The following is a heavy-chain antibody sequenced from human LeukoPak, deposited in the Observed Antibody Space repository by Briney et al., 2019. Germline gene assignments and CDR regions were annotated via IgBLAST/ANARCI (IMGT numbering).Heavy chain of an antibody. J-gene: IGHJ5*02. Sequence: GGSLRLSCAASGFTFSSYAMSWVRQAPGKGLECVSAISGSGGSTYYADSVKSRFTISRDNSKNTLYLQMNSLRAEDTAVYYCAKGITIFGVAPNWFDPWGQGPLVTVSS. D-gene: IGHD3-3*01. CDR1: GFTFSSYA. V-gene: IGHV3-23*01. CDR3: AKGITIFGVAPNWFDP. CDR2: ISGSGGST.